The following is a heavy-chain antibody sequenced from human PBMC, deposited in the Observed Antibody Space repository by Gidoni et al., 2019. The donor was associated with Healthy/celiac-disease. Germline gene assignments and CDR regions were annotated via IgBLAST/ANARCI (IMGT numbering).Heavy chain of an antibody. Sequence: EVQLVESGGGLVKPGGSLRLSCAASGFTFSSYSMNWVRQAPGQGLEWVLSISSSSSYIYYADSVKGRFTISRDNAKNSLYLQMNSLRAEDTAVYYCARDIAMIGGMDVWGQGTTVTVSS. D-gene: IGHD3-22*01. CDR2: ISSSSSYI. V-gene: IGHV3-21*01. CDR1: GFTFSSYS. CDR3: ARDIAMIGGMDV. J-gene: IGHJ6*02.